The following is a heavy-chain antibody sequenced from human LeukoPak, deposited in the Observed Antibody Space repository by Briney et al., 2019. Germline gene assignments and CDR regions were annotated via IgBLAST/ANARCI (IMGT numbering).Heavy chain of an antibody. J-gene: IGHJ5*02. D-gene: IGHD2-15*01. CDR2: INNDGSRT. V-gene: IGHV3-74*01. CDR3: VRETDCTGGSCYLSRWLDP. Sequence: GGSLRLSCVASEFTFSKYWMHWVRQARGKVLVSVSRINNDGSRTTYADSVKGRFTISRDNAKNMVFLQMNNLRDEDTAVYYCVRETDCTGGSCYLSRWLDPWGQGTLVTVSS. CDR1: EFTFSKYW.